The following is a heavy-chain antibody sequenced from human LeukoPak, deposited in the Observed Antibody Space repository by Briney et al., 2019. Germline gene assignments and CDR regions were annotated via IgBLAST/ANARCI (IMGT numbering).Heavy chain of an antibody. Sequence: SETLSLTCSVSGGSISSYYWNWIRQPAGTGLEWIGRIYRSGSTNYSPSLKSRISMSIDTSKSQFSLKLSSVTAADTAVYYCARSNDNGDYYFDSWGQGALVTVSS. V-gene: IGHV4-4*07. J-gene: IGHJ4*02. CDR1: GGSISSYY. CDR3: ARSNDNGDYYFDS. CDR2: IYRSGST. D-gene: IGHD4-17*01.